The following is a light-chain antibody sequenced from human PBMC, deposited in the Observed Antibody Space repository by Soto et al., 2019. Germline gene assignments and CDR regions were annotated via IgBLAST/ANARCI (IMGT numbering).Light chain of an antibody. V-gene: IGKV3-20*01. CDR2: GAS. CDR3: QQYDSSPLT. CDR1: QSVRSSH. J-gene: IGKJ4*01. Sequence: EIVLTQSPGTLSLSRGERATLSCRASQSVRSSHLAWYQQKPGQAPRLLIYGASSRATGIPDRFSDSGSGTDFTLTISRLEPEDFAVYYCQQYDSSPLTFGGGTKVEIK.